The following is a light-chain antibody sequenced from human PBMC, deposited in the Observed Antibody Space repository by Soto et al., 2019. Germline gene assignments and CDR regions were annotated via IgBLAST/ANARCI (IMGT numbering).Light chain of an antibody. CDR2: DVS. CDR1: SSDVGGYNY. CDR3: SSYTSSSTVV. J-gene: IGLJ2*01. V-gene: IGLV2-14*03. Sequence: QSALTQPASVSGSPGQSITISCSGTSSDVGGYNYVSWYQQHPGKAPKLMIYDVSSRPSGVSNRFSGYKSDNTASLTISGLQADDEADYYCSSYTSSSTVVFGGGTKLTVL.